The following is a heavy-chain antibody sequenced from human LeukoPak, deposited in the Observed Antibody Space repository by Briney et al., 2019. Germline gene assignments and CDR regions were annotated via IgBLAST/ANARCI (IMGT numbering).Heavy chain of an antibody. J-gene: IGHJ4*02. CDR3: ATYRQVLLPFES. CDR1: GSTFSSYG. D-gene: IGHD5-18*01. CDR2: IFPSGGEI. Sequence: PGRSLRLSCAASGSTFSSYGMIWVRQPPGKGLEWVSSIFPSGGEIHYADSVRGRFTISRDNSKSTLSLQMNSLRVEDTAIYYCATYRQVLLPFESWGQGTLVTVSS. V-gene: IGHV3-23*01.